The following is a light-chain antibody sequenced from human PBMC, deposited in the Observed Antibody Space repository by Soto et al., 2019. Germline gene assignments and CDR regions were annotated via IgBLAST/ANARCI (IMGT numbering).Light chain of an antibody. V-gene: IGKV1-33*01. Sequence: KQMTEDPSSLPASGGGRVTSTCQAHQDSSNYLNWYQQKPGQAPKLLIYDASNLDTGVPSRFSGSGSGTDFTFTISSLQPEDIATYYCQQYDNLPLTFGGGTKVDIK. CDR2: DAS. CDR3: QQYDNLPLT. J-gene: IGKJ4*01. CDR1: QDSSNY.